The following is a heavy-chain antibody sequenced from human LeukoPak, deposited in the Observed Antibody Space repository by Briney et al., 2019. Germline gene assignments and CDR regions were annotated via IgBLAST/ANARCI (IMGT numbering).Heavy chain of an antibody. CDR3: AKALQPRIAVGDPFDI. CDR1: GFTVSSNY. Sequence: PGGSLRLSCAASGFTVSSNYMSWVRQAPGKGLEWVSSVTGSGGSTYYADSVKGRFTLSRDNSKSTLYLQMNSLRAEDTAVYYCAKALQPRIAVGDPFDIWGQGTMVTVPS. CDR2: VTGSGGST. J-gene: IGHJ3*02. D-gene: IGHD6-19*01. V-gene: IGHV3-23*01.